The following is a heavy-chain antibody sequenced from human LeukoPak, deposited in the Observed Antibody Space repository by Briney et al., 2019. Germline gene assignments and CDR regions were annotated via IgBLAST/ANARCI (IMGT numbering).Heavy chain of an antibody. CDR3: ARDLGYCSGGTCSTYYFDY. CDR1: GGSVSSGSYY. Sequence: SETLSLTCTVSGGSVSSGSYYWSWIRQPPGKGLEWLGYIYYSGSTAYNPSLKSRVTVSLDTSKNQFSLKLSSVTAADTAVYYCARDLGYCSGGTCSTYYFDYWGQGTLVTVSS. CDR2: IYYSGST. V-gene: IGHV4-61*01. D-gene: IGHD2-15*01. J-gene: IGHJ4*02.